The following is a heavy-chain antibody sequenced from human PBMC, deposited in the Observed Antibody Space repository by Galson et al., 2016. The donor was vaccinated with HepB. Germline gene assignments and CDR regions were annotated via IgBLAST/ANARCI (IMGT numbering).Heavy chain of an antibody. CDR1: GFTFSNVW. Sequence: SLRLSCAASGFTFSNVWMRWVRQAPGKGLEWVGRIKSKTDGGTTDYAAPVKGRFSISRDDSKNTLYLQMNSLNTEDTAGYYWRYGMDVWGQGTTVTVSS. J-gene: IGHJ6*02. V-gene: IGHV3-15*01. CDR3: RYGMDV. CDR2: IKSKTDGGTT.